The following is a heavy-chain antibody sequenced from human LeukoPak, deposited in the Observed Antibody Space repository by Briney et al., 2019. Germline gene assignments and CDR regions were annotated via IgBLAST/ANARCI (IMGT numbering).Heavy chain of an antibody. Sequence: GRSLRLSCAASGFTFSSYGMHWVRQAPGKGLEWVAVISYDGSNKGYADSVKGRFTLSRDNSKDTLYLHMNSLRSDDTAVYYCARDGVGYYDSSGYYYFQHWGQGTLVTVSS. V-gene: IGHV3-30*03. J-gene: IGHJ1*01. CDR2: ISYDGSNK. CDR1: GFTFSSYG. CDR3: ARDGVGYYDSSGYYYFQH. D-gene: IGHD3-22*01.